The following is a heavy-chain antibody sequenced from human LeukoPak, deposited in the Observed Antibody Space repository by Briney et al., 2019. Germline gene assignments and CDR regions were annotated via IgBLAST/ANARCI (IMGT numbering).Heavy chain of an antibody. Sequence: ASVKVSCKGSGYKFISYAMNWVRQAPGQGPEWMGWINTDTGNPTYARGFTGQYVFSADTSVTTAYLQINSLRTEDTAVYYCARGNPPVDTAMNYNWFDPWGQGTLVTVSS. CDR3: ARGNPPVDTAMNYNWFDP. CDR1: GYKFISYA. D-gene: IGHD5-18*01. J-gene: IGHJ5*02. CDR2: INTDTGNP. V-gene: IGHV7-4-1*02.